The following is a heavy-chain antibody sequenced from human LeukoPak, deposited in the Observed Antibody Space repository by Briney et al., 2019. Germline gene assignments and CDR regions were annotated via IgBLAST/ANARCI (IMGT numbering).Heavy chain of an antibody. D-gene: IGHD6-13*01. V-gene: IGHV3-7*01. CDR1: GFTFSSYW. Sequence: PGGSQRLSCAASGFTFSSYWMSWVRQAPGKGLECVANINQDGSKVYYVDSVKGRFTISRDKAKKSLYLQMNSLRAEDTAVYYCARPIYSSSWDAFNIWGQGTMVTVSS. CDR3: ARPIYSSSWDAFNI. CDR2: INQDGSKV. J-gene: IGHJ3*02.